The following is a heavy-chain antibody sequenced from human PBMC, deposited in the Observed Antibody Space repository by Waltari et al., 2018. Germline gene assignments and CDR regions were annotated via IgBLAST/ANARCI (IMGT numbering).Heavy chain of an antibody. D-gene: IGHD3-10*01. CDR1: GFIVSSNY. J-gene: IGHJ4*02. CDR2: SYSGGSS. V-gene: IGHV3-53*01. CDR3: VGHRFGSGSYFDY. Sequence: EVQVVESGGGLIQPGGSLRLSCAVSGFIVSSNYRSWVRQAPGKGVEWVSVSYSGGSSYYVDSVKGRFTISRDNSKNTIYLEMNSLRGEDTAVYFCVGHRFGSGSYFDYWGQGTPVTVSS.